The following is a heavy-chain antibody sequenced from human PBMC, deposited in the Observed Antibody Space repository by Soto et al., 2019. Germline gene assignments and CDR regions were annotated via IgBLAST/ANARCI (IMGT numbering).Heavy chain of an antibody. CDR1: GGSFSGYY. Sequence: QVQLQQWGAGLLKPSETLSLTCAVYGGSFSGYYWSWIRQPPGKGLEWIGEINHSGSTNYNPSLKSPVTISVDTSKNQFSLKLSSVTAADTAVYYCARGGDIVVVPAARAFRYYYYYMDVWGKGTTVTVSS. CDR3: ARGGDIVVVPAARAFRYYYYYMDV. D-gene: IGHD2-2*01. CDR2: INHSGST. V-gene: IGHV4-34*01. J-gene: IGHJ6*03.